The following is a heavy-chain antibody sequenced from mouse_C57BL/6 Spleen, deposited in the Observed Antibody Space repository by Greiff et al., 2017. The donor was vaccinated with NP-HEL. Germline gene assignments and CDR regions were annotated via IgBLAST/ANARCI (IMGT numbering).Heavy chain of an antibody. CDR3: ARLYYGSSFCDFDV. Sequence: DVKLVESGGGLVKPGGSLKLSCAASGFTFSSYTMSWVRQTPEKRLEWVATISGGGGNTYYPDSVKGRVTISRDNTKNTLYLQMSSLRSEDTALYYCARLYYGSSFCDFDVWGTGTTVTVSS. V-gene: IGHV5-9*01. J-gene: IGHJ1*03. CDR2: ISGGGGNT. D-gene: IGHD1-1*01. CDR1: GFTFSSYT.